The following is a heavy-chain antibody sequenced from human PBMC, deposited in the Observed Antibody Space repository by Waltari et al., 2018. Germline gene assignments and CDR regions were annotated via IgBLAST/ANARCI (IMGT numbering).Heavy chain of an antibody. Sequence: QVQLVQSGAEVKKPGASVKVSCKASGYTFTSYYMHWVRQAPGQGLEWMGIINPSGGSTSYAQKFQGRVTMTRDTSTSTVYMELSSLRSEDTAVYYCAREGSHYYDSSGYYPLDYWGQGTLVTVSS. CDR2: INPSGGST. CDR3: AREGSHYYDSSGYYPLDY. D-gene: IGHD3-22*01. J-gene: IGHJ4*02. V-gene: IGHV1-46*01. CDR1: GYTFTSYY.